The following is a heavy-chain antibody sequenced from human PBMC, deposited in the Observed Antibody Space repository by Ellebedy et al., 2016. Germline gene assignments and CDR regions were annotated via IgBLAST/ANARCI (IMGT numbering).Heavy chain of an antibody. CDR1: GFSLSTNRVT. Sequence: SGPTLVKPPQTLTLTCTFSGFSLSTNRVTVGWVRPPPGKALEWLAFIYGNDDKRYSPSLKSRLTITRDTSKSQVVLTMTNMDPVDTGTYFCAHRTTVTSVDYWGQGTLVTVSS. CDR2: IYGNDDK. CDR3: AHRTTVTSVDY. V-gene: IGHV2-5*01. J-gene: IGHJ4*02. D-gene: IGHD4-11*01.